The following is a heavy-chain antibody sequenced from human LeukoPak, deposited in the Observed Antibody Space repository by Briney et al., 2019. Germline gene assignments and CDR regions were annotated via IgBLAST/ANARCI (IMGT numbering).Heavy chain of an antibody. CDR2: INHSGST. CDR3: ARKFRHYYDSSGYSAFDI. CDR1: GGSFSGYY. Sequence: SETLSLTCAVYGGSFSGYYWSWIRQPPGKGLEWIGEINHSGSTNYNPSLKSRVTISVDTSKNQFSLKLSSVTAADTAVYYCARKFRHYYDSSGYSAFDIWGQGTMVTVSS. D-gene: IGHD3-22*01. J-gene: IGHJ3*02. V-gene: IGHV4-34*01.